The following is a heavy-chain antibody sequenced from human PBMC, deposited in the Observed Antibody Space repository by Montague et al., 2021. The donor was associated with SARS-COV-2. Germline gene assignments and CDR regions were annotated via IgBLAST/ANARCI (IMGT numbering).Heavy chain of an antibody. J-gene: IGHJ3*02. D-gene: IGHD3-22*01. CDR2: ISAYNGNT. Sequence: SVRVSCKASGYTFTSYGISWVRQAPGQGLEWMGWISAYNGNTNYAQKLQGRVTMTTDTSTSTAYMELRSLRSDDTTVYYCARCAVVVITTCDAFDIWGQGTMVTVSS. CDR1: GYTFTSYG. CDR3: ARCAVVVITTCDAFDI. V-gene: IGHV1-18*01.